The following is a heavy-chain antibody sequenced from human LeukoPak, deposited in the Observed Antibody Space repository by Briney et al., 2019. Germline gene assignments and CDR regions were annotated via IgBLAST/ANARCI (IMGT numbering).Heavy chain of an antibody. CDR3: ASARSSGWYSFDY. CDR1: GYTFTSYD. Sequence: GASVKVSCKASGYTFTSYDINWVRQATAQGLEWMGWMNPNSGNTGYAQKFQGRVTMTRNTSISTAYMELSSLRSEDTAVYYCASARSSGWYSFDYWGQGTLVTVSS. CDR2: MNPNSGNT. D-gene: IGHD6-19*01. J-gene: IGHJ4*02. V-gene: IGHV1-8*01.